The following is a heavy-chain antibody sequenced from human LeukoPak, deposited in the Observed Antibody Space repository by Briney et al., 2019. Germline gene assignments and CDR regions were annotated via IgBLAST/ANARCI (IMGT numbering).Heavy chain of an antibody. CDR3: ARERTYGDYSFDY. J-gene: IGHJ4*02. CDR2: IYYSGST. Sequence: SETLSLTCTVSGGSISSGGYYWSWIRQHPGKGLEWTGYIYYSGSTYYNPSLKSRVTISVDTSKNQFSLKLSSVTAADTAVYYCARERTYGDYSFDYWGQGTLVTVSS. D-gene: IGHD4-17*01. V-gene: IGHV4-31*03. CDR1: GGSISSGGYY.